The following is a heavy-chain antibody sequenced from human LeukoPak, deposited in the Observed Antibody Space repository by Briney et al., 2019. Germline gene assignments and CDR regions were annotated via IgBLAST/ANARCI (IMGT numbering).Heavy chain of an antibody. J-gene: IGHJ5*02. D-gene: IGHD6-6*01. CDR3: ARDRLPWSIAASFDP. CDR1: GFTFSSYW. V-gene: IGHV3-74*01. Sequence: GGSLRLSCAASGFTFSSYWMHWVRHAPGKGLVWVSRINSDGSSTSYADSVKGRFTISRDNVKNTLYLQMNSLRAEDTAVYYCARDRLPWSIAASFDPWGQGTLVTVSS. CDR2: INSDGSST.